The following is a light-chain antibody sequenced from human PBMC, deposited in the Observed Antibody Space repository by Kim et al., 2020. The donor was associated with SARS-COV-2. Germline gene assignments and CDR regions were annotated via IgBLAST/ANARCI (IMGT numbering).Light chain of an antibody. Sequence: PGKTARVSCGGNSIGSKSVHWYQQKSGQAPVLVIYYDSDRPSGIPERFSCSNSGNTATLTISRVEAGDEADYYCQVWDSSSDHRVVFGGGTQLTVL. CDR2: YDS. J-gene: IGLJ2*01. V-gene: IGLV3-21*04. CDR3: QVWDSSSDHRVV. CDR1: SIGSKS.